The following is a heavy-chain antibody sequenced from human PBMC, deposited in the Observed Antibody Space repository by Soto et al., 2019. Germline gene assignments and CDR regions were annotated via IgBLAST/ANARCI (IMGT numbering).Heavy chain of an antibody. V-gene: IGHV4-4*07. CDR1: GASISSYY. D-gene: IGHD3-3*01. J-gene: IGHJ5*02. Sequence: ETLSLTCTVAGASISSYYWSWIRQPAGKGLEWIGRIYTSGSTNYNPSLKSRVTMSVDTSKNQFSLKLSSVTAADTAVYYCARARGTIFGVPKPRGGWFEPWGKGTLVTVPQ. CDR3: ARARGTIFGVPKPRGGWFEP. CDR2: IYTSGST.